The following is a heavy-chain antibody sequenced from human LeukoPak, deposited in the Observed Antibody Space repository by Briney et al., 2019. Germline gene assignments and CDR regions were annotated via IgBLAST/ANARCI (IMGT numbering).Heavy chain of an antibody. CDR3: ARDRSSFMVRGVLDV. CDR2: ISTYSGHT. D-gene: IGHD3-10*01. Sequence: ASVKVSCKASGYTFTSYGISWVRQAPGQELEWMGWISTYSGHTVYAQKIQGRVTMTTDTFTTTAYMEVRSLRSDDTAVYYCARDRSSFMVRGVLDVWGQGTTVTVSS. J-gene: IGHJ6*02. CDR1: GYTFTSYG. V-gene: IGHV1-18*01.